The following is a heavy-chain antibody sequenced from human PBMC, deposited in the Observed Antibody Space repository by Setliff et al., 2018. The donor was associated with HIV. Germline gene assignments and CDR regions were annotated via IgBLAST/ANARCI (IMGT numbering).Heavy chain of an antibody. J-gene: IGHJ4*02. Sequence: PSQTLSLTCVVSNGSIYSGSYYWSWIRQPAGKGLEWIGRIYTSGSTNYNPSLKSRVTISVDTSKNQFSLKLSSVTAADTAVYYCARAPPTDYDFTYYFDYWGQGTLVTVSS. D-gene: IGHD3-3*01. CDR3: ARAPPTDYDFTYYFDY. V-gene: IGHV4-61*02. CDR2: IYTSGST. CDR1: NGSIYSGSYY.